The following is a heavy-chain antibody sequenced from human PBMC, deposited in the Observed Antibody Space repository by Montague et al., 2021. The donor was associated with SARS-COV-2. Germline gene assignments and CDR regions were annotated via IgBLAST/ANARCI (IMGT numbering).Heavy chain of an antibody. V-gene: IGHV4-39*01. CDR1: GGSISSSSYY. Sequence: SETLSLTCTVSGGSISSSSYYWGWIRQPPGKGLEWIGSIYYSGSTYYNPSLKSRVTISVDTSKNQFSLKLSSVTAADTAVYYRARHERQWLRLYSYYFDYWGQGTLVTVSS. CDR2: IYYSGST. CDR3: ARHERQWLRLYSYYFDY. D-gene: IGHD5-12*01. J-gene: IGHJ4*02.